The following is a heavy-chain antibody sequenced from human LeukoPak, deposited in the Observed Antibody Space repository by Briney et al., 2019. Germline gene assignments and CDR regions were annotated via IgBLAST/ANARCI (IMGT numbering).Heavy chain of an antibody. CDR2: IYYSGST. Sequence: SQTLSLTCTVSGGSISSGGYYWSWIRQHPGTGLEWIGYIYYSGSTYYNPSVKSRVTISLDSSNMQVSLKLSYLTAADTAVYYCARGQWLDPHTSPWGQGTLVTVAS. CDR3: ARGQWLDPHTSP. V-gene: IGHV4-31*03. J-gene: IGHJ5*02. CDR1: GGSISSGGYY. D-gene: IGHD6-19*01.